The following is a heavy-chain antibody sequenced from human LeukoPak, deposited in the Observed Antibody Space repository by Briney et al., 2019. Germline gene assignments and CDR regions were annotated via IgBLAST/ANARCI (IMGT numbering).Heavy chain of an antibody. J-gene: IGHJ4*02. CDR2: IIPILGTA. D-gene: IGHD4-17*01. CDR1: GGTFSSYA. Sequence: ASVKVSCKASGGTFSSYAISWVRQAPGQGLEWMGGIIPILGTANYAQKFQGRVTITADESTSTAYMELSSLRSEDTAVYYCAREGSPGDYGLDYWGQGTLVTVSS. CDR3: AREGSPGDYGLDY. V-gene: IGHV1-69*13.